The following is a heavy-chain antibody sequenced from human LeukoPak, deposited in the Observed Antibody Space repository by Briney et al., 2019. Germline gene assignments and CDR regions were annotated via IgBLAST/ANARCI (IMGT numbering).Heavy chain of an antibody. CDR2: IYSGGST. J-gene: IGHJ5*02. V-gene: IGHV3-53*01. CDR1: GFTFSNNY. Sequence: PGGSLRLSCAASGFTFSNNYMSWVRQAPGKGLEWVSLIYSGGSTYYADSVKGRFTISRDNSKNTLYLQMKSLRAEDTAVYYCARLYYDILTGYGWFDPWGQGTLVTVSS. CDR3: ARLYYDILTGYGWFDP. D-gene: IGHD3-9*01.